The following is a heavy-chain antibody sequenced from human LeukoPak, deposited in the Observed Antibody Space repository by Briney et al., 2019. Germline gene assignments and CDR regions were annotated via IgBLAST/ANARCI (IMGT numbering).Heavy chain of an antibody. V-gene: IGHV4-59*01. CDR2: IYYSGST. CDR3: ARGVLLWFGELRGFDY. CDR1: GGSISSYY. D-gene: IGHD3-10*01. J-gene: IGHJ4*02. Sequence: PSETLSLTGTVSGGSISSYYWSWIRQPPGKGLEWIGYIYYSGSTNYNPSLKSRVTISVDTSKNQFSLKLSSVTAADTAVYYCARGVLLWFGELRGFDYWGQGTLVTVSS.